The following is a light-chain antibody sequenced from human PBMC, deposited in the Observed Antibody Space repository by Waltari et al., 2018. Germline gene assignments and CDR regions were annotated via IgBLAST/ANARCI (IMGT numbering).Light chain of an antibody. CDR1: QGIRSW. CDR2: AAS. Sequence: DIQMTQSPPSVSASVGDRVTITCRVSQGIRSWLSWYQQKPGKAPKLLIYAASNLQSGVPSRFSGRDSGTEFTLTISSLQPEDVATYYCQEANSFPLTFGGGTKVEI. CDR3: QEANSFPLT. V-gene: IGKV1-12*01. J-gene: IGKJ4*01.